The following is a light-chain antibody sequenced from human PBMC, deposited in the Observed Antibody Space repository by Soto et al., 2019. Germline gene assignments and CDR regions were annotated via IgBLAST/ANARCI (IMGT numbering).Light chain of an antibody. V-gene: IGLV2-8*01. CDR1: SSDVGGYNY. Sequence: LPQPPPTSGSPRQPVTISCTGTSSDVGGYNYVSWYQQHPGKAPKLMIYEVSKRPSGVPDRFSGSKSGNTASLTISGLQAEDEADYYCCLYTSSTTYVYRLGTKVALL. J-gene: IGLJ1*01. CDR3: CLYTSSTTYV. CDR2: EVS.